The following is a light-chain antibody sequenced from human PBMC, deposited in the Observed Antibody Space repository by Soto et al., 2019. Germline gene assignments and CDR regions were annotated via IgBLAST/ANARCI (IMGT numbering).Light chain of an antibody. CDR2: EVS. CDR1: SSDVGSYNL. CDR3: CAYAGTTIFYV. Sequence: QSALTQPASVSGSPGQSITISCTGASSDVGSYNLVSWYQHHPGKAPKLMIYEVSKRPSGVSSRFSGSKSGNTASLTISGLQAEDEADYYCCAYAGTTIFYVFGTGTKLTVL. J-gene: IGLJ1*01. V-gene: IGLV2-23*02.